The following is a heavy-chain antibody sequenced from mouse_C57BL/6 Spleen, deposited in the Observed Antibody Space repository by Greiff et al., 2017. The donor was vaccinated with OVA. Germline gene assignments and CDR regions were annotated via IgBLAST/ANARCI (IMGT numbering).Heavy chain of an antibody. J-gene: IGHJ2*01. V-gene: IGHV1-59*01. Sequence: QFQLPPPVAELVRPGTSVKLSCQASGYTFTSYWLPWVTQRPGQGLEWIGVIDPSDSYTTYTQKFKGKATLTVDTSSSTAYMQLSSLTSEDSAVYYCARGDSTFDYWGQGTTLTVSS. CDR3: ARGDSTFDY. CDR2: IDPSDSYT. CDR1: GYTFTSYW. D-gene: IGHD3-3*01.